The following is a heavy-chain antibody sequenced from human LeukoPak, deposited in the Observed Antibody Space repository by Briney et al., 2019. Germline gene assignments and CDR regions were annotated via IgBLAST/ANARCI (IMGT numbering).Heavy chain of an antibody. CDR3: ARGAPTYYDFWSGYYSHPPRYYYMDV. J-gene: IGHJ6*03. V-gene: IGHV4-34*01. CDR2: INHSGST. Sequence: SETLSLTCAVYGGSFSGYYWSWIRQPPGKGLEWIGEINHSGSTNYNPSLKSRVTISVDTSKNQFSLKLSSVTAADTAVYYCARGAPTYYDFWSGYYSHPPRYYYMDVWGKGTTVTVSS. CDR1: GGSFSGYY. D-gene: IGHD3-3*01.